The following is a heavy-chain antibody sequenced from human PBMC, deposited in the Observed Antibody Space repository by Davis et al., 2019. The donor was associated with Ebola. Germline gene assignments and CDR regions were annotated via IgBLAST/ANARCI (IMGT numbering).Heavy chain of an antibody. CDR1: GGSISSGGYY. CDR3: AREVGYYGMDV. CDR2: IYYSGST. Sequence: LRLSCTVSGGSISSGGYYWSWIRQHPGKGLEWIGYIYYSGSTYYNPSLKSRVTISVDTSKNQFSLKLSSVTAADTAVYYCAREVGYYGMDVWGQGTTVTVSS. J-gene: IGHJ6*02. D-gene: IGHD1-26*01. V-gene: IGHV4-31*03.